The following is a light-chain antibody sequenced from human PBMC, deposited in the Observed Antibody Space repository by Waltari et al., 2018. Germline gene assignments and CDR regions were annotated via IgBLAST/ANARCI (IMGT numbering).Light chain of an antibody. CDR3: QHGYSTLYT. CDR2: GAS. CDR1: QNIAPY. V-gene: IGKV1-39*01. J-gene: IGKJ2*01. Sequence: DIQMTQSPSSLSASVGDRVTITCRASQNIAPYLNWYQQKPGKAPNPLIYGASNLQSGVPSRFSGSGSGTDFTLTISSLQREDLAIYYCQHGYSTLYTFGQGTNLEIK.